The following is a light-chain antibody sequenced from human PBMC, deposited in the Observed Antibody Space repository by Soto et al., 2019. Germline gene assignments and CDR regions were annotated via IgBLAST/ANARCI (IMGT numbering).Light chain of an antibody. CDR3: QQYNSYSQT. CDR2: DAS. J-gene: IGKJ1*01. V-gene: IGKV1-5*01. Sequence: DIQMTQSPSTLSASVEDRVTITCRASQSISSWLAWYQQKPGKAPKLLIYDASSLESGVPSRFSGSGSGTEFTLTISSLQPDDFATYYCQQYNSYSQTLGQGTKVDIK. CDR1: QSISSW.